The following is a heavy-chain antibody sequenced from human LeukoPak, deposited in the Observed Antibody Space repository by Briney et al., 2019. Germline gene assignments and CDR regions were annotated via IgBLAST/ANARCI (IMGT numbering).Heavy chain of an antibody. Sequence: ASVKVSCKASGYTFTSYGISWVRQAPGQGLEWMGWISAYNGNTNYAQKLQGRVTMTTDTSTSTAYIELRSLRSDDTAVYYCARDPIPSGSYKYNWFDPWGQGTLVTVSS. CDR1: GYTFTSYG. CDR2: ISAYNGNT. V-gene: IGHV1-18*01. D-gene: IGHD1-26*01. CDR3: ARDPIPSGSYKYNWFDP. J-gene: IGHJ5*02.